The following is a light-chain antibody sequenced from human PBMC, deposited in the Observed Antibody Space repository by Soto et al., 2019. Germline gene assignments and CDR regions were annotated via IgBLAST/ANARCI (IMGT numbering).Light chain of an antibody. CDR2: GNS. J-gene: IGLJ2*01. V-gene: IGLV1-40*01. Sequence: QSVLTQPPSVSGAPGQRVTISCTGSSSNIGAGYDVHWYQQLPGTAPKLLIYGNSNRPSGVPDRISGSKSGTSASLAISGLQSEDEADYYCAAWDDNLSALEFGGGTKVTVL. CDR3: AAWDDNLSALE. CDR1: SSNIGAGYD.